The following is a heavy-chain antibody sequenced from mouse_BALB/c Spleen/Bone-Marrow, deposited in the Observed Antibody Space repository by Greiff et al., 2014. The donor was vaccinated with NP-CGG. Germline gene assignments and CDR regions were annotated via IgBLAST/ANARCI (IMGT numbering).Heavy chain of an antibody. Sequence: EVQLQQSGAELVRSGASVKLSCTASGFNIKDYYMHWVKQGPEQGLEWIGWIDPENGDTEYAPKFQGKATMTADTSSNTAYLQLSSLTSEDTAVYYCNGNYYAMDYWGQGTSVTVSS. CDR1: GFNIKDYY. D-gene: IGHD2-1*01. CDR2: IDPENGDT. J-gene: IGHJ4*01. V-gene: IGHV14-4*02. CDR3: NGNYYAMDY.